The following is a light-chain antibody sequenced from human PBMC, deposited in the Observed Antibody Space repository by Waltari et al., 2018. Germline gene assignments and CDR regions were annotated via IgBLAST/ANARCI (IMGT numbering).Light chain of an antibody. CDR1: SSNLGSNT. Sequence: QSVLTQPPSASGTPGPRVTISCSGSSSNLGSNTVNWYQQLPGTAPKLLIYRNNQRPSGVPDRFSGSKSGTSASLAISGLQSEDEADYYCAAWDDSLNGWVFGGGTKLTVL. V-gene: IGLV1-44*01. CDR3: AAWDDSLNGWV. CDR2: RNN. J-gene: IGLJ3*02.